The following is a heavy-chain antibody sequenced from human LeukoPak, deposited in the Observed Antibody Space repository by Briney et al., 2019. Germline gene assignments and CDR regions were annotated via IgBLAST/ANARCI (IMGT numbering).Heavy chain of an antibody. J-gene: IGHJ4*02. CDR3: ASGASVYCSGGSCYPDY. D-gene: IGHD2-15*01. CDR2: ISSSSSYI. V-gene: IGHV3-21*01. CDR1: GFTFSGFA. Sequence: GGSLRLSCAASGFTFSGFAMSWVRQAPGKGLEWVSSISSSSSYIYYADSVKGRFTISRDNAKNSLYLQMNSLRAEDTAVYYCASGASVYCSGGSCYPDYWGQGTLVTVSS.